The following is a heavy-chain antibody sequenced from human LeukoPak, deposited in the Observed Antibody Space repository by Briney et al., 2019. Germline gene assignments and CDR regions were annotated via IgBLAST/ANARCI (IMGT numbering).Heavy chain of an antibody. CDR2: IYHSGST. D-gene: IGHD2-15*01. CDR3: ARGGYCSGGSCYSDYYYGMDV. CDR1: GGSISSGGYS. Sequence: PSQTLSLTCAVSGGSISSGGYSWSWIRQPPGKGLEWIGYIYHSGSTYYNPSLKSRVTISVDRSKNQFSLKLSSVTAADTAVYYYARGGYCSGGSCYSDYYYGMDVWGKGTTVTVSS. J-gene: IGHJ6*04. V-gene: IGHV4-30-2*01.